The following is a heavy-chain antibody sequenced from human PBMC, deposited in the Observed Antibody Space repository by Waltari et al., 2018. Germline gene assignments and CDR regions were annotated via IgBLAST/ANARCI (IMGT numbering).Heavy chain of an antibody. CDR1: GGTFSSYA. V-gene: IGHV1-69*05. CDR3: ARDRARLRAASVVSRYCSDY. Sequence: QVQLVQSGAEVEKPGSSVKVSCKASGGTFSSYAISWVRQAPGQGLGWMGAYMPSLSTANYAQKFQGGATITTDDAAWTAYTELSSLCSADRAVYYCARDRARLRAASVVSRYCSDYWGQGTVVAVSS. CDR2: YMPSLSTA. D-gene: IGHD6-13*01. J-gene: IGHJ4*02.